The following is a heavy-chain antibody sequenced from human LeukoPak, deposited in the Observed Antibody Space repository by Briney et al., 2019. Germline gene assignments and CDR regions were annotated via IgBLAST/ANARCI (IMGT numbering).Heavy chain of an antibody. CDR1: GASISFYY. CDR3: ALDSSGWSDDSFDI. D-gene: IGHD6-13*01. CDR2: IYYSGST. V-gene: IGHV4-59*01. Sequence: SETLSLTCTVSGASISFYYWSWLRQPPGKGLEWIGYIYYSGSTKYNPSLKSRVTMSMDTSKNQFSLNLKSVTAADTAVYYCALDSSGWSDDSFDIWGHGTMVTVSS. J-gene: IGHJ3*02.